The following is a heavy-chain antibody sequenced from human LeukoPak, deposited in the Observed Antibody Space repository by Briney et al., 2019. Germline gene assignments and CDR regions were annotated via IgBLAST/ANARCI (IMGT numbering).Heavy chain of an antibody. CDR2: ISWNSGSI. D-gene: IGHD4-17*01. CDR3: AKETVPIYYYGMDV. Sequence: GGSLRLSCAASGFTFDDYAMHWVRQAPGKGLEWVSGISWNSGSIGYADSVKGRFTISRDNAKNSLYLQMNSLRAEDTALYYCAKETVPIYYYGMDVWGQGTTVTVSS. CDR1: GFTFDDYA. V-gene: IGHV3-9*01. J-gene: IGHJ6*02.